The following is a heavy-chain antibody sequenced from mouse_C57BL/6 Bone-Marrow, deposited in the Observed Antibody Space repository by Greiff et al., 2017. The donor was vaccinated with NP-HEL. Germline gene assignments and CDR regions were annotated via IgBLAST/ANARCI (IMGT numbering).Heavy chain of an antibody. J-gene: IGHJ2*01. CDR2: IAPETGGP. D-gene: IGHD2-4*01. CDR1: GYTFTDYE. V-gene: IGHV1-15*01. CDR3: TMITTGG. Sequence: QVQLQQSGTELVRPGASVPLSFPASGYTFTDYEMHWVKQTPVHGLEWIGAIAPETGGPFCHQKFKGKAILTADKSSSTAYMELRSLTSEDSAVYYPTMITTGGWGQGTTLTVSS.